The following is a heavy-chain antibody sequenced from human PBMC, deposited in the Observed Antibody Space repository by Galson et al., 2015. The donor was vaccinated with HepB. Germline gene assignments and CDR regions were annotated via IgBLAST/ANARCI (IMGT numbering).Heavy chain of an antibody. D-gene: IGHD6-13*01. Sequence: SLRLSCAASGFTFSSYAMSWVRQAPGKGLEWVSAISGSGGSTYYADSVKGRFTISRDNSKNTLYLQMNSLRAEDTAVYYCTTVLVAAGHFQHWGQGTLVTVSS. CDR2: ISGSGGST. CDR1: GFTFSSYA. J-gene: IGHJ1*01. V-gene: IGHV3-23*01. CDR3: TTVLVAAGHFQH.